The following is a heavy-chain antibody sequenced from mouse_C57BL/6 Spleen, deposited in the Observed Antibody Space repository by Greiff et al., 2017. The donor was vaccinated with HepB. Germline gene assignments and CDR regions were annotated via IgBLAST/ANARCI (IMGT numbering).Heavy chain of an antibody. V-gene: IGHV5-17*01. CDR3: ARQFITTVVGESYFDV. J-gene: IGHJ1*03. CDR2: ISSGSSTI. CDR1: GFTFSDYG. Sequence: EVMLVESGGGLVKPGGSLKLSCAASGFTFSDYGMHWVRQAPEKGLEWVAYISSGSSTIYYADTVKGRFTISRDNAKNTLFLQMTSLRSEDTAMYYCARQFITTVVGESYFDVWGTGTTVTVSS. D-gene: IGHD1-1*01.